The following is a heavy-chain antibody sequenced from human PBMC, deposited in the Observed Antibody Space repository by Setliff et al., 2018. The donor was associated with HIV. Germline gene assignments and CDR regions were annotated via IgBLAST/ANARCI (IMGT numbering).Heavy chain of an antibody. CDR3: ARTPSRGGFDY. Sequence: SQTLSLTCAVSGGSISSGGYSWNWIRQPPGKGLEWIGYIYHSGSTFYNPSLKSRVTISVDRSKNQFSLKLTSVTAADTAVYYCARTPSRGGFDYWGQGTLVTVSS. CDR2: IYHSGST. J-gene: IGHJ4*02. D-gene: IGHD3-16*01. CDR1: GGSISSGGYS. V-gene: IGHV4-30-2*01.